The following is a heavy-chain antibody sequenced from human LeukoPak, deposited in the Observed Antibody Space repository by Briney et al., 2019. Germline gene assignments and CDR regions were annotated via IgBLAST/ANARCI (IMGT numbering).Heavy chain of an antibody. D-gene: IGHD2-15*01. CDR1: GGSVSSGSYY. J-gene: IGHJ4*02. Sequence: SETLSLTCTVSGGSVSSGSYYWSWIRQPPGKGLEGIGYIYYSGSTNYNPSLKGRVTISVDTSKNQFSLKLSSVTAADTAAYYCARACSGGSCYSYTFDYWGQGTLVTVSS. V-gene: IGHV4-61*01. CDR2: IYYSGST. CDR3: ARACSGGSCYSYTFDY.